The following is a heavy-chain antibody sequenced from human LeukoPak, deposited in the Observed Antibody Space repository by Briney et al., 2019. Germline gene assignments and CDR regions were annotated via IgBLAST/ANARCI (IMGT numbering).Heavy chain of an antibody. CDR1: GGSISSYY. J-gene: IGHJ2*01. CDR3: ARRREYGDYWYFDL. D-gene: IGHD4-17*01. CDR2: IYYSGST. V-gene: IGHV4-59*08. Sequence: SETLSLTCTVSGGSISSYYWSWIRQPPGKGLEWIGYIYYSGSTNYNPSLESRVTISVDTSKNQFSLKLSSVTAADTAVYYCARRREYGDYWYFDLWGRGTLVTVSS.